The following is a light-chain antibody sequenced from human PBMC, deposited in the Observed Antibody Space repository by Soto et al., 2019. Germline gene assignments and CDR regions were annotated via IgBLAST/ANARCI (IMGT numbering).Light chain of an antibody. CDR3: QQHNSFSIN. J-gene: IGKJ5*01. V-gene: IGKV1-5*01. CDR2: AAS. CDR1: QSIGIY. Sequence: DIQMTQSPSSLSASAVDRVTITCLASQSIGIYLNWYQQEPGKAPKLLIYAASTLQSGVPSRFSGSGSGTEFTLTISSLQPDDFATYYCQQHNSFSINCGQGTRREI.